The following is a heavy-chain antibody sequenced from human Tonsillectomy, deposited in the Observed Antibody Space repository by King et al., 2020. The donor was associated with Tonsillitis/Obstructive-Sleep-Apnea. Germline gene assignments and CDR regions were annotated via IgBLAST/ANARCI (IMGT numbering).Heavy chain of an antibody. J-gene: IGHJ6*03. CDR2: INPSGGST. CDR3: ARDLVIAALVRGGYYYMDV. D-gene: IGHD6-6*01. CDR1: GYTFTSYY. V-gene: IGHV1-46*01. Sequence: VQLVESGAEVKKPGASVKVSCKASGYTFTSYYMHWVRQAPGQGLEWMGIINPSGGSTSYAQKFQGRVTMTRDTSTSTVYMELSSLRSEDTAVYYCARDLVIAALVRGGYYYMDVWGKGTTVTVSS.